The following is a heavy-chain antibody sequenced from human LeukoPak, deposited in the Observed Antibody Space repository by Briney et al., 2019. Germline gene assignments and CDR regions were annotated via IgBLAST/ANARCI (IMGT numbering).Heavy chain of an antibody. CDR3: ARSGRYCSGGSCYQEASLDY. J-gene: IGHJ4*02. Sequence: PGRSLRLSCAASGFTFSSYAMHWVRQAPGKGLEWVAVISYDGSNKYYADSVKGRFTISRDNSKNTLYLQMNSLRAEDTAVYYCARSGRYCSGGSCYQEASLDYWGQGTLVTVSS. CDR2: ISYDGSNK. D-gene: IGHD2-15*01. CDR1: GFTFSSYA. V-gene: IGHV3-30*04.